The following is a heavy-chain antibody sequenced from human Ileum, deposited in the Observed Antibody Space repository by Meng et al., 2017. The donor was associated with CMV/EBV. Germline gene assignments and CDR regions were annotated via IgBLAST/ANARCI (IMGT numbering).Heavy chain of an antibody. V-gene: IGHV3-11*04. CDR3: AKRSDPSGG. CDR1: GFNFSDYY. CDR2: ISSSGSTI. D-gene: IGHD3-10*01. Sequence: LSCAASGFNFSDYYMGWVRQAGGKGLGWISYISSSGSTIYYADSVKGRFTISRDNAKNSLYLQMNSLRAEDTAVYYCAKRSDPSGGWGQGTLVTVSS. J-gene: IGHJ4*02.